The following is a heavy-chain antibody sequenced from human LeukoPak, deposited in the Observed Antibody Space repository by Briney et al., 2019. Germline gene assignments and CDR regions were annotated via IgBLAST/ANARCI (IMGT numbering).Heavy chain of an antibody. CDR1: AGSISNYY. Sequence: SETLSLTCTVSAGSISNYYWTWIRQPAGKGLEWIGRIYTSGSTNYNPSLKSRVTMSVDTSNNQLSLKLSSVTAADTAVYYCARASAGYWSDPWGQGTLVTVSS. D-gene: IGHD3-22*01. CDR3: ARASAGYWSDP. CDR2: IYTSGST. J-gene: IGHJ5*02. V-gene: IGHV4-4*07.